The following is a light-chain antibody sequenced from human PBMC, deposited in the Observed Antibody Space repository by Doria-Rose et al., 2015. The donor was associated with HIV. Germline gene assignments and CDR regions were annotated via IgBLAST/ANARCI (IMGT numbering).Light chain of an antibody. V-gene: IGKV3-20*01. CDR2: DGS. CDR3: HQYGTSWT. Sequence: TQSPGTLPLSPGERATLSFRASQSFSSTYLAWYQQKPGQAPSLLIYDGSTKATGIPDRFSASGSGTDFTLTINRLEPEDFALYYCHQYGTSWTFGQGTKVEI. J-gene: IGKJ1*01. CDR1: QSFSSTY.